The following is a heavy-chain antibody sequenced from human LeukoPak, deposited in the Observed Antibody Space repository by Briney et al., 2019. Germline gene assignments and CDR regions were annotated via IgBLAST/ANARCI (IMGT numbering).Heavy chain of an antibody. J-gene: IGHJ4*02. V-gene: IGHV4-34*01. D-gene: IGHD3-16*01. CDR3: ARGPDDPKSQ. CDR1: GGSFSGYN. Sequence: MTSEILSLTCDVYGGSFSGYNWCWIRQSPGKGLEWIGEVDHNGSPFYNPSLESRVTISLDTSKSQFSLNLNSVTVADTAVYYCARGPDDPKSQWGQGTLVTVSA. CDR2: VDHNGSP.